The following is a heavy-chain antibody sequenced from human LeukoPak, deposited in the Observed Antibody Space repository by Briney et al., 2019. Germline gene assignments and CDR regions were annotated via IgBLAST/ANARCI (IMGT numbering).Heavy chain of an antibody. CDR2: FDPEDGET. Sequence: PGASVKVSCKVSGYTLTELSMHWVRQAPGKGLEWMGGFDPEDGETIYAQKFQGRVTMTEDTSTDTAYMELSSLRPEDTAVYYCATPNPPVLRFLETQYYFDYWGQGTLVTVSS. CDR1: GYTLTELS. V-gene: IGHV1-24*01. J-gene: IGHJ4*02. CDR3: ATPNPPVLRFLETQYYFDY. D-gene: IGHD3-3*01.